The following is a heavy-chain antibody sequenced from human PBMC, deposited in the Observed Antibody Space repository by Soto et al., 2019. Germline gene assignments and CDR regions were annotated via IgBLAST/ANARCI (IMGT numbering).Heavy chain of an antibody. Sequence: PSETLSLTCTVSGGSISSYYWSWIRQPPGKGLEWIGYIYYSGSTNYNPSLKSRATISVDTSKNQFSLKLSSVTAADTAVYYCARDGRDGYNFRHNWFDPWGQGTLVTVS. V-gene: IGHV4-59*01. CDR1: GGSISSYY. CDR3: ARDGRDGYNFRHNWFDP. J-gene: IGHJ5*02. CDR2: IYYSGST. D-gene: IGHD5-12*01.